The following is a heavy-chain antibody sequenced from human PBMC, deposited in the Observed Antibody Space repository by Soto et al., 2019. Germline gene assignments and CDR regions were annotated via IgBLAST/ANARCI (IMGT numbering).Heavy chain of an antibody. J-gene: IGHJ4*02. Sequence: QVQLVQSGAEVKKPGASVKVSCKASGYSFTSYGISWVRQAPGQGLEWMGWISANNGNTKYAQKLQGRVTMTTDTSTSTAYMELTSLRSDDTAVYSCARDLAVALIDYWGQGTLVTVSS. CDR3: ARDLAVALIDY. V-gene: IGHV1-18*01. CDR2: ISANNGNT. CDR1: GYSFTSYG. D-gene: IGHD6-19*01.